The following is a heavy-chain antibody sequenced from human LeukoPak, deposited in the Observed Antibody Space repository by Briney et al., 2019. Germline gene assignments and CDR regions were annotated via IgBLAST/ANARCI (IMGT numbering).Heavy chain of an antibody. D-gene: IGHD3-16*02. CDR1: GGSISSSSFY. V-gene: IGHV4-39*07. J-gene: IGHJ4*02. CDR2: IYYSGST. CDR3: ARLGARGSYRRNFDY. Sequence: SETLSLTCTVSGGSISSSSFYWGWIRQPPGRGLEWIGSIYYSGSTSYNPSLKSRVTISVDTSKNQFSLKLSSVTAADTAVYYCARLGARGSYRRNFDYWGQGTLVTVSS.